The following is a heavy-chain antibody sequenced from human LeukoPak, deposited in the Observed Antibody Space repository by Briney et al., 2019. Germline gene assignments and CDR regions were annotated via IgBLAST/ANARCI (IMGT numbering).Heavy chain of an antibody. CDR2: INHSGST. Sequence: SETLSLTCAVYGGSFSGYYWSWIRQPPGKGLEWIGEINHSGSTNYNPSLKSRVTISVGTSKNQFSLKLSSVTAADTAVYYCARGLGVVPAAYRAAYYYYGMDVWGQGTTVTVSS. V-gene: IGHV4-34*01. D-gene: IGHD2-2*01. CDR3: ARGLGVVPAAYRAAYYYYGMDV. CDR1: GGSFSGYY. J-gene: IGHJ6*02.